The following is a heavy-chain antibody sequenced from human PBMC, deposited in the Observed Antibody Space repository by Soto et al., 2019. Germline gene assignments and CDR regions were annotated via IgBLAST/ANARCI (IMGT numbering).Heavy chain of an antibody. CDR3: ARDLTAMVLGAFDI. D-gene: IGHD5-18*01. CDR2: ISSSSSYI. J-gene: IGHJ3*02. CDR1: GFTFSSYS. Sequence: PGGSLSLSCATSGFTFSSYSMNWVRQAPGKGLEWVSSISSSSSYIYYADSVKGRFTISRDNAKNSLYLQMNSLRAEDTAVYYCARDLTAMVLGAFDIWGQGTMVTVSS. V-gene: IGHV3-21*01.